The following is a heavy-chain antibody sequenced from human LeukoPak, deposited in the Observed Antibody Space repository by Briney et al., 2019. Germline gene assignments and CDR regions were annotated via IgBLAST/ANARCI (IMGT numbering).Heavy chain of an antibody. CDR1: GGSISSSSNY. D-gene: IGHD1-1*01. CDR2: IYYSGST. CDR3: ARLSKRGTTTPY. Sequence: TSETLPLTCTVSGGSISSSSNYWGWIRQPPGKGLEWIGSIYYSGSTYHNPSLKSRVTMSVDTSKNQFSLNLSSVTAADTAVYYCARLSKRGTTTPYWGQGTLVTVSS. J-gene: IGHJ4*02. V-gene: IGHV4-39*01.